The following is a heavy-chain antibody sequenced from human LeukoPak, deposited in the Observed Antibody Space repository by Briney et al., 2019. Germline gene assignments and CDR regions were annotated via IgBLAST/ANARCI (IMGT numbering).Heavy chain of an antibody. V-gene: IGHV3-23*01. CDR3: AKQSRHWTVSPGE. J-gene: IGHJ1*01. CDR1: GFTFRAFG. Sequence: PGGSLRLSCAAGGFTFRAFGMNWLRQAPGEGPKWVSGIDGGGGTTHYADSVKGRFTISRDNSRSMLWLQMQNLRADDTAIYYCAKQSRHWTVSPGEWGQGTPVTVSS. D-gene: IGHD4-17*01. CDR2: IDGGGGTT.